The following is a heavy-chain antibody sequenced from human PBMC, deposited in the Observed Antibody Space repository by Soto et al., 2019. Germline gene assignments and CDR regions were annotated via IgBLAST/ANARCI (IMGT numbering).Heavy chain of an antibody. J-gene: IGHJ4*02. D-gene: IGHD1-26*01. CDR2: ITFRGEYP. CDR1: GFTFSSYA. Sequence: EVQLLESGGGLVQPGGSLRLSCAASGFTFSSYAMSWVRQAPGKGLEWLASITFRGEYPYYADSVKGRFTLSRDNSRNRLDLQMDSLKVEDTALYYCAKLGTMGVFDNCGQGTLLTVSS. V-gene: IGHV3-23*01. CDR3: AKLGTMGVFDN.